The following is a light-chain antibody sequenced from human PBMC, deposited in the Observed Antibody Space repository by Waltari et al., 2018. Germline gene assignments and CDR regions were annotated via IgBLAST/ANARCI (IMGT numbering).Light chain of an antibody. CDR1: SSNIGAGCA. Sequence: QSVLTQPPSVSGAPGQRVTISCTGSSSNIGAGCALHWYQQLPGAAPKLLIYSNDYWASGVPDRFSASKSGTSASLAITGIQADDEADYYCQSFDSSLGGLVVFGGGTKLTVL. CDR2: SND. CDR3: QSFDSSLGGLVV. J-gene: IGLJ3*02. V-gene: IGLV1-40*01.